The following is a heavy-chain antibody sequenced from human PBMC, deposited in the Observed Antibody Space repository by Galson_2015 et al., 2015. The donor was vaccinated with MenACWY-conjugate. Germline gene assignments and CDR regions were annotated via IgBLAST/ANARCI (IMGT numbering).Heavy chain of an antibody. CDR3: VRQGGDDAFNV. CDR2: IYYSGST. V-gene: IGHV4-59*08. CDR1: GDSISGYY. Sequence: ATLSLTCSVSGDSISGYYWCWIRPPPGKRLEWIGSIYYSGSTTYNPSLTTRVTLSVETSKSQFSLNLTSVTAADTAVYYCVRQGGDDAFNVWGQGTMVAVAS. D-gene: IGHD3-16*01. J-gene: IGHJ3*01.